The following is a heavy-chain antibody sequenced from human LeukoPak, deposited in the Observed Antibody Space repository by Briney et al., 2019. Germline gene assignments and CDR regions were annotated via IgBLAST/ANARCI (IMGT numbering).Heavy chain of an antibody. J-gene: IGHJ4*02. D-gene: IGHD6-13*01. Sequence: GGSLTLSCAASGFTFSSYGMHWVRQAPGKGLEWVAVISYDGSNKYYADSVKGRFTISRDNSKNTLYLQMNSLRAEDTAVYYCAKGPRSSWYYFDYWGQGTLVTVSS. CDR3: AKGPRSSWYYFDY. CDR2: ISYDGSNK. CDR1: GFTFSSYG. V-gene: IGHV3-30*18.